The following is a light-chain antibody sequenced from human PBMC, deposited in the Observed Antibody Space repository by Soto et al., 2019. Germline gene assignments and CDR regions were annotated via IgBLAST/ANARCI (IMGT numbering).Light chain of an antibody. V-gene: IGLV2-14*01. Sequence: QSALTQPASVSGSPGQSITISCTGTRSDVGGYNYVSWYQQHPGKAPKLMIHEVSNRPSGVSNRFAGSKSGNTASLTISGLQAEDEADYYCTSYTSINTYVFGTGTKVTVL. J-gene: IGLJ1*01. CDR1: RSDVGGYNY. CDR3: TSYTSINTYV. CDR2: EVS.